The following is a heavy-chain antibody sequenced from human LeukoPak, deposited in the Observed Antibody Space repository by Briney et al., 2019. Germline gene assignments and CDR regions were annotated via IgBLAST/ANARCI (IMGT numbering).Heavy chain of an antibody. CDR3: AREANYYGSGSYFEGTFDY. V-gene: IGHV4-59*01. CDR1: GGSINSDY. D-gene: IGHD3-10*01. CDR2: IAYNGIP. Sequence: SETLSLTCTVFGGSINSDYWTWIRQSPGKGLEWIGYIAYNGIPNYNPPLKSRLTISRDTSKNQFSLNLSSVTAADTAVYYCAREANYYGSGSYFEGTFDYWGQGSLVTVSS. J-gene: IGHJ4*02.